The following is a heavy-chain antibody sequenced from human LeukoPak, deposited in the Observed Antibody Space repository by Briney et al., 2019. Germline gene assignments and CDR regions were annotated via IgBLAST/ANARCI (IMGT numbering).Heavy chain of an antibody. CDR1: GFTFSSYA. CDR3: ARGKYSSSWYFDY. CDR2: ISYDGSNK. J-gene: IGHJ4*02. V-gene: IGHV3-30*04. D-gene: IGHD6-13*01. Sequence: PGGSLRLSCAASGFTFSSYAMHWVRQAPGKGLEWVAVISYDGSNKYYADSVKGRFTISRDNSKNTLYLQMNSLRAEDTAVYYCARGKYSSSWYFDYRGQGTLVTVSS.